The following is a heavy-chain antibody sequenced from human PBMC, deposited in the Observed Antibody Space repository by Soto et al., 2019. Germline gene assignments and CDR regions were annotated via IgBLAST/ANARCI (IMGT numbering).Heavy chain of an antibody. Sequence: SETLSLTCTVSGGSISSYYWSWIRQPPGKGLEWIGYIYYSGSTNYNPSLKSRVTISVDTSKNQFSLKLSSVTAADTAVYYCARVGVTIWSGHTFDYWGQGTLVTVSS. J-gene: IGHJ4*02. CDR3: ARVGVTIWSGHTFDY. V-gene: IGHV4-59*01. D-gene: IGHD3-3*01. CDR2: IYYSGST. CDR1: GGSISSYY.